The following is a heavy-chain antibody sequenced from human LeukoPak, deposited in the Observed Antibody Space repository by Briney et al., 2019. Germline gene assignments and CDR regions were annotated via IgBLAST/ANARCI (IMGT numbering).Heavy chain of an antibody. D-gene: IGHD3-3*01. V-gene: IGHV4-34*01. CDR1: GGSFSGYY. CDR3: ARSEWHGFDY. CDR2: INHSGST. J-gene: IGHJ4*02. Sequence: SETLSLTCAVYGGSFSGYYWSWIRQPPGKGLEWIGEINHSGSTNYNPSLKSRVTISVDTSKNQFSLKLSSVTAADTAVYYCARSEWHGFDYWGQGTLVTVSS.